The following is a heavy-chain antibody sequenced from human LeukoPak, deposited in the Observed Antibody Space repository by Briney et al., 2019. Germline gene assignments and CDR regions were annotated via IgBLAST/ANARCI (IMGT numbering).Heavy chain of an antibody. CDR1: GFTFSSYS. CDR3: ARVRLDRSERNLDAFEN. CDR2: ISGSSSYI. Sequence: GGSLRLSCAASGFTFSSYSMNWVRQAPGKGLEWVSSISGSSSYIYYADSVKGRFTISRDNAKNSLYLQMNSLRAEDTAVYFCARVRLDRSERNLDAFENWGQGTMVTVSS. D-gene: IGHD1-14*01. J-gene: IGHJ3*02. V-gene: IGHV3-21*04.